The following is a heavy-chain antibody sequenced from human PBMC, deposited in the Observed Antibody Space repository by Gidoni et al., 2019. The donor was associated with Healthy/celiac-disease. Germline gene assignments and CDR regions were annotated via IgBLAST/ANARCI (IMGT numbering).Heavy chain of an antibody. Sequence: EVQLVESGGGLVKPGGSLRLSCAASGFTFSSYSMNWVRQAPGKGLEWVSSISSSSSYIYSADSVKGRFTISRDNAKNSLYLQMNSLRAEDTAVYYCARDPSAVAGVGWGQGTLVTVSS. J-gene: IGHJ4*02. V-gene: IGHV3-21*01. CDR2: ISSSSSYI. CDR1: GFTFSSYS. CDR3: ARDPSAVAGVG. D-gene: IGHD6-19*01.